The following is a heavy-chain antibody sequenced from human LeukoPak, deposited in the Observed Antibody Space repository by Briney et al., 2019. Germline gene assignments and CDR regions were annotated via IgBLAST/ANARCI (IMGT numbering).Heavy chain of an antibody. CDR1: GFTFSSYG. Sequence: GGSLRLSCAASGFTFSSYGMHWVRQAPGKGLEWVAVISYDGSNKYYADSVKGRFTISRDNSKNTLYLQMNSLRAEDTAIYYCASRHYDFGYYWGQGTLVTVSP. D-gene: IGHD4-17*01. V-gene: IGHV3-30*03. J-gene: IGHJ4*02. CDR3: ASRHYDFGYY. CDR2: ISYDGSNK.